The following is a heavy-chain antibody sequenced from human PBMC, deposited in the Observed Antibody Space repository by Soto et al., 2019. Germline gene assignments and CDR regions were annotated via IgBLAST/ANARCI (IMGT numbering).Heavy chain of an antibody. CDR3: ATNYGSGSTHFDY. J-gene: IGHJ4*02. CDR2: IIPMLGMS. Sequence: QVQLVQSGAEVKKPGSSVRVSCTASGDTFNFYTISWVRQVPGQGPEWMGRIIPMLGMSNYAQKFQGRVTIMADISTSTVYMNLSGLTSEDTAVYYCATNYGSGSTHFDYWGQGTLVTVSS. D-gene: IGHD3-10*01. V-gene: IGHV1-69*02. CDR1: GDTFNFYT.